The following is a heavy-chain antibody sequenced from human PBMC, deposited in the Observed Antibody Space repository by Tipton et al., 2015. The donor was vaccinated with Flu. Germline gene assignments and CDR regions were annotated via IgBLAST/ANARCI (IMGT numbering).Heavy chain of an antibody. J-gene: IGHJ3*01. Sequence: QSGAEVKKPGESLKISCKTSGYNFINYWIGWVRQMPGKGLEWIGIIYPSDSETTYSPSFQGQVTISADKSIKTAYLQWRSLKAPDTAMYYCASRVYFGSAPDAFDVWGQGTMVTVSS. V-gene: IGHV5-51*01. CDR1: GYNFINYW. CDR2: IYPSDSET. CDR3: ASRVYFGSAPDAFDV. D-gene: IGHD3-10*01.